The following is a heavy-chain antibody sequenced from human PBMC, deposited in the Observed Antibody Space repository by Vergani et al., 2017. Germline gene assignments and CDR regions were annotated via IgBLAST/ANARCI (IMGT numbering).Heavy chain of an antibody. J-gene: IGHJ4*02. CDR2: IIPIFSTA. D-gene: IGHD4-23*01. V-gene: IGHV1-69*01. CDR1: GYNFTSYY. Sequence: QVQLVQSGAEVKKPGASVKLFCKASGYNFTSYYILWVRQAPGQGREWMGGIIPIFSTANYAQKFQGRVTITADESTSTAYMELSSLRSEDTAVYYCARGSAGGFPPGTFDYWGQGTLVTVSS. CDR3: ARGSAGGFPPGTFDY.